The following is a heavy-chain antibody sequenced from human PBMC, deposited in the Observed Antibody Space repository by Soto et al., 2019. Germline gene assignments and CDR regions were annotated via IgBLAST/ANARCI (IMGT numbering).Heavy chain of an antibody. CDR2: INPSGGRT. CDR3: ARPRPSYYYDSSGYYYDY. D-gene: IGHD3-22*01. V-gene: IGHV1-46*01. J-gene: IGHJ4*02. CDR1: GYTFTSYY. Sequence: ASVKVSCKASGYTFTSYYMHWVRQAPGQGLEWMGIINPSGGRTSYAQKFQGRVTMTRDTSTSTVYMELSSLRSEDTAVYYCARPRPSYYYDSSGYYYDYWGQGTLVTVSS.